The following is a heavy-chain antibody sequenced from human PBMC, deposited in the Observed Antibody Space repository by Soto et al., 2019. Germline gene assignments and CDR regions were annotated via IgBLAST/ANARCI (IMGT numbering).Heavy chain of an antibody. CDR2: MSGSGSGT. D-gene: IGHD2-2*01. J-gene: IGHJ6*02. Sequence: DVHLLESGGGLVQPGGSLRLSCAASGFRFSTYDMSWVRQAPGKGLEWVSVMSGSGSGTYYADSVKGRFTISRDNSKNTLYLQMNSLRAEDTAVEYCVRQAKLATVPQNVGYYYGLDVWGQGTTVTVSS. CDR3: VRQAKLATVPQNVGYYYGLDV. CDR1: GFRFSTYD. V-gene: IGHV3-23*01.